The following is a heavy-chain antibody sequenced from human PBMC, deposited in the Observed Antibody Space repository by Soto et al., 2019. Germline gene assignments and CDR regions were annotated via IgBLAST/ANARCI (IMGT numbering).Heavy chain of an antibody. CDR1: GGSISSYY. Sequence: SGTLSLTCTVSGGSISSYYWSWIRQPPGKGLEWIGYIYYSGSTNYNPSLKSRVTISVDTSKNQFSLKLSSVTAADTAVYYCARERHDSSGYSVPFDYWGQGTLVTVSS. D-gene: IGHD3-22*01. J-gene: IGHJ4*02. CDR2: IYYSGST. CDR3: ARERHDSSGYSVPFDY. V-gene: IGHV4-59*01.